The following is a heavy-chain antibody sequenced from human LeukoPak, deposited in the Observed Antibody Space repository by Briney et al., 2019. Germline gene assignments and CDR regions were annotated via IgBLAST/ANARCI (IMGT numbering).Heavy chain of an antibody. CDR1: GFTFSSYE. J-gene: IGHJ5*02. V-gene: IGHV3-48*03. CDR2: ISSSGSTI. D-gene: IGHD3-9*01. Sequence: GGSLRLSCAASGFTFSSYEMNWVRQAPGKGLEWVSYISSSGSTIYYADSVKGRFTISRDNAKNSLYLQMNSLRAEDTAVYYRARVGGGYDILTGYPWGQGTLVTVSS. CDR3: ARVGGGYDILTGYP.